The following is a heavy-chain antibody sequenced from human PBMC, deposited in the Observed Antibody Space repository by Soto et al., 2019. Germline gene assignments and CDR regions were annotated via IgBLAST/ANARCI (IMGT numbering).Heavy chain of an antibody. D-gene: IGHD3-10*01. V-gene: IGHV4-59*01. J-gene: IGHJ5*02. Sequence: SETLSLTCTVSGGSLSSYYWSWIRQSPGKGLEWIGYIFYSGSTNYNPSLKSRVTISVDTSNNQFSLNLTSVTAADTAVYYCARTDFYYGAGSYYNFPKWLDPWGKGALVTVSS. CDR1: GGSLSSYY. CDR2: IFYSGST. CDR3: ARTDFYYGAGSYYNFPKWLDP.